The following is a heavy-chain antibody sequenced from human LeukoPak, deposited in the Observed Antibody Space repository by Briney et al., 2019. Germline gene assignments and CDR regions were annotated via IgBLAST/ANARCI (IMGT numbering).Heavy chain of an antibody. CDR2: ISYDGSNK. D-gene: IGHD6-13*01. Sequence: GGSLRLSCAASGFTFSNYAKHWVRQAPGQGLEWVAVISYDGSNKYYADSVKGRFTISRDNSRNTMYLQMNSLRVEDTAVYYCARDSRGIAAAGMELDPWGQGTLVTVSS. CDR3: ARDSRGIAAAGMELDP. V-gene: IGHV3-30-3*01. CDR1: GFTFSNYA. J-gene: IGHJ5*02.